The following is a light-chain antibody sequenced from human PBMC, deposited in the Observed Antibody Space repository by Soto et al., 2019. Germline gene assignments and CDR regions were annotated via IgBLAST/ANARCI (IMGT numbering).Light chain of an antibody. Sequence: EIVLTQSPGTLSLSPGARATLSCRASQSVRSHLAWYRQRPGQAPRLLIYDASSRATGIPARFSGSGSGTEFVLTISSLQSEDFAVYYCQQYDAWPFTFGGGTKVDIK. J-gene: IGKJ4*01. CDR2: DAS. V-gene: IGKV3-15*01. CDR3: QQYDAWPFT. CDR1: QSVRSH.